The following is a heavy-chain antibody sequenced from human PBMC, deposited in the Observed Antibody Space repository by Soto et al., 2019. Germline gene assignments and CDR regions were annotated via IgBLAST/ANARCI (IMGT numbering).Heavy chain of an antibody. CDR1: GGSVSSGSYY. CDR3: ARSPIVLVPAASARPYNWFDP. D-gene: IGHD2-2*01. CDR2: IYYSGST. J-gene: IGHJ5*02. V-gene: IGHV4-61*01. Sequence: QVQLQESGPGLVKPSETLSLTCTVSGGSVSSGSYYWSWIRQPPGKGLEWIGYIYYSGSTNYNPSRKSRVTISVDTSKNQFSLKLSSVTAADTAVYYCARSPIVLVPAASARPYNWFDPWGQGTLVTVSS.